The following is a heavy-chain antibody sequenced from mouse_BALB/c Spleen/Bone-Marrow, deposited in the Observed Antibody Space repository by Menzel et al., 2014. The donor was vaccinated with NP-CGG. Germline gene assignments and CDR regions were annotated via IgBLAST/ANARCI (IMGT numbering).Heavy chain of an antibody. CDR1: GYAFSNYW. Sequence: ESGAELVRPGSSVKISCKASGYAFSNYWMNWVKQRPGQGLEWIGQIYPGDGDTNYNGKFKGKATLTADKSSSTAYMQLSSLTSEDSAVYFCARQYGNYFDYWGQGTTLTVSS. CDR3: ARQYGNYFDY. V-gene: IGHV1-80*01. D-gene: IGHD2-10*02. J-gene: IGHJ2*01. CDR2: IYPGDGDT.